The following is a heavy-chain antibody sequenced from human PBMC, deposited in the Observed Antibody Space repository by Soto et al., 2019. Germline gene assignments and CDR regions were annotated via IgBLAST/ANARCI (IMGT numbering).Heavy chain of an antibody. V-gene: IGHV3-11*01. CDR3: ARGNWGFDY. CDR1: GFTFSDYY. CDR2: ITGSGDTI. Sequence: QVQLVESGGGLVKPGESLRLSCAASGFTFSDYYMTWIRQAPGGGLECVSYITGSGDTIYYADSVKGRFTISRDNAKNSLYLQMSSLRADDTAGYYCARGNWGFDYWGQGILVTVSS. J-gene: IGHJ4*02. D-gene: IGHD7-27*01.